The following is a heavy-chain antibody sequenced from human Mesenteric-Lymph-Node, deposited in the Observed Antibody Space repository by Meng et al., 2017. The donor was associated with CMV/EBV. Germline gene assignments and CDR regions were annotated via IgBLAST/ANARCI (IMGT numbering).Heavy chain of an antibody. CDR1: GGTFSSFG. Sequence: SVKVSCKASGGTFSSFGFGWLRQAPGQGLEWMGGIIPMLNITNYAQMFQGRVTFTADKSTSTAFMDLSSLRSDDTAVYYCAKTYYDSGSWHLYFYQYGMDVWGQGTTVTVSS. V-gene: IGHV1-69*10. CDR2: IIPMLNIT. CDR3: AKTYYDSGSWHLYFYQYGMDV. D-gene: IGHD3-10*01. J-gene: IGHJ6*02.